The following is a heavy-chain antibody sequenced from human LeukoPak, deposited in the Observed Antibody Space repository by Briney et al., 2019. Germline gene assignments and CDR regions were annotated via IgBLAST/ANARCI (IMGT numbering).Heavy chain of an antibody. V-gene: IGHV4-34*01. CDR3: ARARGPEAIDY. Sequence: SETLSLACAVYGGSFSGHYWTWIRQPPGKGLEWIGEINHSGSSNYNPSLKSRVTISVDTSKNQFSLKLRSLTAADTAVYYCARARGPEAIDYWGQGTLVTVSS. CDR2: INHSGSS. J-gene: IGHJ4*02. D-gene: IGHD6-25*01. CDR1: GGSFSGHY.